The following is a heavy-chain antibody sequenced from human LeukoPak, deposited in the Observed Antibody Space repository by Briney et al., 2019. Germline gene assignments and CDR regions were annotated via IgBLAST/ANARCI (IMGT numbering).Heavy chain of an antibody. Sequence: GRSLRLSCAASGFTFKNYAMHWVRQAPGKGLEWVSSISWNSGNVDYADSVKGRFTLSRDNAENSLYLQMSSLRAEDTALYYCAKSGTYSSSSGYIDSWGQGTLVTVSS. J-gene: IGHJ4*02. D-gene: IGHD6-6*01. V-gene: IGHV3-9*01. CDR1: GFTFKNYA. CDR2: ISWNSGNV. CDR3: AKSGTYSSSSGYIDS.